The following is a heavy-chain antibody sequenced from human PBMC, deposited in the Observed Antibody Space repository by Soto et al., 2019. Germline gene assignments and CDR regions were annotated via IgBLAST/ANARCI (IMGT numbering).Heavy chain of an antibody. CDR1: GFTVSSNY. CDR3: ASASDIVATIQLRYYYYYMDV. CDR2: IYSGGST. J-gene: IGHJ6*03. Sequence: GGSLRLSCAASGFTVSSNYMSWVRQAPGKGLEWVSVIYSGGSTYYADSVKGRFTISRDNSKNTLYLQMNSLRAEDTAVYYCASASDIVATIQLRYYYYYMDVWGKGTTVTVSS. V-gene: IGHV3-66*01. D-gene: IGHD5-12*01.